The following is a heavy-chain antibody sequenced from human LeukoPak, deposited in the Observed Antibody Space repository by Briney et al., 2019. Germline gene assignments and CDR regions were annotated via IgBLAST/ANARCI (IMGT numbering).Heavy chain of an antibody. Sequence: PGGSLRLSCAASGFPFSSYGMHWVRQAPGKGLEWVAFIRYGGSKKYYADSVRGRFTISRDNSKNTLYLQMNSLRAKDTAVYYCAKELRWFGEDLEEYWGQGPLVTVSS. D-gene: IGHD3-10*01. CDR1: GFPFSSYG. CDR2: IRYGGSKK. CDR3: AKELRWFGEDLEEY. V-gene: IGHV3-30*02. J-gene: IGHJ4*02.